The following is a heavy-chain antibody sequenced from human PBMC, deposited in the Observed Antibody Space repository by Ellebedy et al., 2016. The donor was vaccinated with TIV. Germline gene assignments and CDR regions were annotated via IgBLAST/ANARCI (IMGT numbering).Heavy chain of an antibody. V-gene: IGHV4-59*11. CDR3: ARSGEWFDP. CDR1: GGPISSHF. Sequence: MPSETLSLTCKVSGGPISSHFWSWIRQPPGKGLEWIGHIFFSGSTNYNPSLESRVSISIDTSKNQISLNLASVTAADTAVYYCARSGEWFDPWGQGTLVTVAS. CDR2: IFFSGST. D-gene: IGHD3-10*01. J-gene: IGHJ5*02.